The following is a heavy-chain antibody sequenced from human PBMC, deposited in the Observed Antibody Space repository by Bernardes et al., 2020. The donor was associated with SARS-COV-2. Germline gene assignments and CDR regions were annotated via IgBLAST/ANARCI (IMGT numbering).Heavy chain of an antibody. V-gene: IGHV1-2*04. Sequence: ASVKVSCKASGYTFTGYYMHWVRQAPGQGLEWMGWINPNSGGTNYAQKFQGWVTMTRDTSISTAHMELSRLRSDDTAVYYCARSRLVDDYVWGSYRYTLQDYYYYGMDVWGQGTTVTVSS. J-gene: IGHJ6*02. CDR1: GYTFTGYY. CDR3: ARSRLVDDYVWGSYRYTLQDYYYYGMDV. D-gene: IGHD3-16*02. CDR2: INPNSGGT.